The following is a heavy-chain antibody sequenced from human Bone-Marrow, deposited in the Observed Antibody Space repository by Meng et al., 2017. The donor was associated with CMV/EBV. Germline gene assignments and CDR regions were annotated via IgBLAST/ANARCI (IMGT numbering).Heavy chain of an antibody. Sequence: CSNAWMSWVRQAPGKGLEWVGRIKSRTDGETTDYAEPVKGRFTISRDDSKNTLYLQMNSLKAEDTAVYYCLTYYDFWSGYYTNAFDYWGQGTLVTVSS. V-gene: IGHV3-15*01. J-gene: IGHJ4*02. D-gene: IGHD3-3*01. CDR2: IKSRTDGETT. CDR3: LTYYDFWSGYYTNAFDY. CDR1: CSNAW.